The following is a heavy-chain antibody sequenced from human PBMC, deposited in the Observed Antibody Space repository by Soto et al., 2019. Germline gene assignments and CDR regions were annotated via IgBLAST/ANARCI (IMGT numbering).Heavy chain of an antibody. V-gene: IGHV5-51*01. Sequence: GESPKISCKGSGYSFTSYWIGWVRQMPGKGLEWMGIIYPGDSDTRYSPSFQGQVTISADKSISTAYLQWSSLKASDTAMYYCARQRIAVAPFVDYWGQGTLVTVSS. D-gene: IGHD6-19*01. CDR1: GYSFTSYW. CDR3: ARQRIAVAPFVDY. J-gene: IGHJ4*02. CDR2: IYPGDSDT.